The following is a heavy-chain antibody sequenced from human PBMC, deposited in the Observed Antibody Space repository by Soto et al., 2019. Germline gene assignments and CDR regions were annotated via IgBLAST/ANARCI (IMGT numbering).Heavy chain of an antibody. CDR1: GGTFSSYA. D-gene: IGHD3-22*01. J-gene: IGHJ5*02. CDR3: ASRNYYDSSGYSNCFDP. Sequence: SVKVSCKASGGTFSSYAISWVRQAPGQGLEWMGGIIPIFGTANYAQKFQGRVTITADESTSTAYMELSSLRSEDTAVYYCASRNYYDSSGYSNCFDPWGQGTLVTVSS. CDR2: IIPIFGTA. V-gene: IGHV1-69*13.